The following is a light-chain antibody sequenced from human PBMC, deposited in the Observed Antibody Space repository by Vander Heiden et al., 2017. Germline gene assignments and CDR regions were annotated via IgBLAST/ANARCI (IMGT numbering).Light chain of an antibody. CDR3: QQDHSYPWT. CDR1: QAISYY. Sequence: DIQMTQSPSSLSASVGDRVTITCRASQAISYYVAWFQQKPGKAPESLMYAASILQGGVPSRFSGSGSGTHFTLTISSLQPEDFATYYCQQDHSYPWTFGQGTKVDIK. CDR2: AAS. J-gene: IGKJ1*01. V-gene: IGKV1-16*01.